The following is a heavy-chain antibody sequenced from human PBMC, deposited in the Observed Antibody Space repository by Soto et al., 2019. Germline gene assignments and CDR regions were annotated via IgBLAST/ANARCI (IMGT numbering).Heavy chain of an antibody. CDR1: GYPFTGPY. J-gene: IGHJ6*02. CDR3: ARNFRTHSHGVDV. Sequence: ASVKVSCKASGYPFTGPYIYWVGQAPGQGLEWMGWINPRSGGTEFAEKFQGRVTVTRDTSIRTVFLKLNSLTSDDTGVYFCARNFRTHSHGVDVWGQGTLVTVSS. D-gene: IGHD4-4*01. V-gene: IGHV1-2*02. CDR2: INPRSGGT.